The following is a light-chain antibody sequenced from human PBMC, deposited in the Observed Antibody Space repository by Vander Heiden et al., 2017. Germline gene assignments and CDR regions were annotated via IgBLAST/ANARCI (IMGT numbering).Light chain of an antibody. CDR1: NIGTKS. Sequence: SYVLTQSPSVSVAPGQTARITCGGNNIGTKSVHWYQQKPGQAPVLVVHDDSDRPSGIPERFSGSNSGNTADPTISRVEAGDEADYFCQVWDSSSDHVLFGGGTKVTVL. CDR2: DDS. CDR3: QVWDSSSDHVL. V-gene: IGLV3-21*02. J-gene: IGLJ2*01.